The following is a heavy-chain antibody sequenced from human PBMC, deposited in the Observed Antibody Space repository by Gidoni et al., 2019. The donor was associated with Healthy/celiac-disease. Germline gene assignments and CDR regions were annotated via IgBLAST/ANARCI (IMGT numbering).Heavy chain of an antibody. CDR3: ARCANYYDSRGYSNWFDP. V-gene: IGHV4-59*01. CDR1: GGSISSYY. CDR2: IYYSGST. D-gene: IGHD3-22*01. Sequence: QVQRQESGPGLAKPSETLSLTCTGSGGSISSYYWSWIRQPPGKGLEWSGYIYYSGSTNYNPSLKSRVTISVDPSKNQFSLKLSSVTAADTAVYYCARCANYYDSRGYSNWFDPWGQGTLVTVSS. J-gene: IGHJ5*02.